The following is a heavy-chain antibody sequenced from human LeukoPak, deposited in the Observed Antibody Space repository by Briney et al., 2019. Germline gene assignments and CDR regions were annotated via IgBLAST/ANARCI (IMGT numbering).Heavy chain of an antibody. D-gene: IGHD3-10*01. CDR2: ISGSGGST. CDR1: GFTFSSYS. J-gene: IGHJ6*02. V-gene: IGHV3-23*01. CDR3: AKPFGEGYYYGMDV. Sequence: GGSLRLSCAASGFTFSSYSMNWVRQAPGKGLEWVSAISGSGGSTYYADSVKGRFTISRDNSKNTLYLQMNSLRAEDTAVYYCAKPFGEGYYYGMDVWGQGTTVTVSS.